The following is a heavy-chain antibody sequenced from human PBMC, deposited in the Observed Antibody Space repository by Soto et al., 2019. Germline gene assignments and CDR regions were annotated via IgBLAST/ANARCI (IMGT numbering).Heavy chain of an antibody. CDR2: ISAYSGNT. J-gene: IGHJ6*02. CDR1: GYTFSTYG. CDR3: ARSGRSNYDYGMDV. Sequence: QVQLVQSGADVKKPGASVQVSCKTSGYTFSTYGISWVRQAPGQGLEWMGWISAYSGNTNYAQNLQGRVTMTTDTFTSTAYMELRSLRSDDAAVYYCARSGRSNYDYGMDVWGQGTTVTVSS. D-gene: IGHD1-26*01. V-gene: IGHV1-18*01.